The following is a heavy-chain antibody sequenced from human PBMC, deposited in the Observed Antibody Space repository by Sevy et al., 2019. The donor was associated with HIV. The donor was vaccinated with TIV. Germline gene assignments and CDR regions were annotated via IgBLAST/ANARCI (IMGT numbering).Heavy chain of an antibody. CDR2: INPNSGGT. Sequence: ASVKVSCKASGYTFTGYYMHWVRQAPGQGLEWMGRINPNSGGTNYAQKFQGRVTMTRDTSISTAYMELSRLRSDDTAVYYGAREPRHYDSSGYYYYYYGMDVWGQGTTVTVSS. CDR1: GYTFTGYY. V-gene: IGHV1-2*06. D-gene: IGHD3-22*01. CDR3: AREPRHYDSSGYYYYYYGMDV. J-gene: IGHJ6*02.